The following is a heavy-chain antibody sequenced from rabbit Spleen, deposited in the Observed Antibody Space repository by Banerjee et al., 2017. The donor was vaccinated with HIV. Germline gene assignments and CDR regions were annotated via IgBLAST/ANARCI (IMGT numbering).Heavy chain of an antibody. J-gene: IGHJ6*01. CDR2: IYNGDGST. D-gene: IGHD1-1*01. CDR3: ARDTSTSFSSYGMDL. V-gene: IGHV1S47*01. CDR1: GFSFSNKA. Sequence: QERLVESGGGLVKPEGSLKLSCTASGFSFSNKAVMCWVRQAPGKGPEWIACIYNGDGSTYYASWVNGRFTISRSTSLNTVTLQMTRLTAADTATYFCARDTSTSFSSYGMDLWGQGTLVTVS.